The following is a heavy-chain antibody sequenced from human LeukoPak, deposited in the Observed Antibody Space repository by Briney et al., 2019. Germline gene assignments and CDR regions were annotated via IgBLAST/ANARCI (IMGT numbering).Heavy chain of an antibody. D-gene: IGHD6-13*01. CDR1: GYTFTSYY. J-gene: IGHJ5*02. CDR2: INPSGGST. CDR3: ARVSVVAAAGMGNWFDP. V-gene: IGHV1-46*01. Sequence: GASVKVSCKASGYTFTSYYMHWVRQAPGQGLEWMGIINPSGGSTSYAQKFQGRVTMTRDTSTSTVYMELSSLRSEDTAVYYCARVSVVAAAGMGNWFDPWGQGTLVTVSS.